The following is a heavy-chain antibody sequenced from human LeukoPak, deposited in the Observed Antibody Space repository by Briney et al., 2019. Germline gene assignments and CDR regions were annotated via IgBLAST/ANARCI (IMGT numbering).Heavy chain of an antibody. J-gene: IGHJ6*02. CDR2: ISSSSSYI. CDR3: ARGGIAVAGTPDYYYGMDV. V-gene: IGHV3-21*01. Sequence: GGSLRLSCAASGFTFSSYAMHWVRQAPGKGLEWVSSISSSSSYIYYADSVKGRFTISRDNAKNSLYLQMNSLRAEDTAVYYCARGGIAVAGTPDYYYGMDVWGQGTTVTVSS. CDR1: GFTFSSYA. D-gene: IGHD6-19*01.